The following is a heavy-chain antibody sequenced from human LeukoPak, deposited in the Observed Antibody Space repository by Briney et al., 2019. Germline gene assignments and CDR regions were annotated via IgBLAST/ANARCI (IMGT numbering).Heavy chain of an antibody. Sequence: PGGTLRLSYAASGFTFTTYAISSVRQAPGGRLEWVSDISGSGGSTYYADAVKGRFTISRDNSKNTLYLQTNSLRAEDTAVYYCAKSVIPTAYQGTYYMDVWGKGTTVIVSS. J-gene: IGHJ6*03. CDR1: GFTFTTYA. CDR3: AKSVIPTAYQGTYYMDV. V-gene: IGHV3-23*01. D-gene: IGHD2-2*01. CDR2: ISGSGGST.